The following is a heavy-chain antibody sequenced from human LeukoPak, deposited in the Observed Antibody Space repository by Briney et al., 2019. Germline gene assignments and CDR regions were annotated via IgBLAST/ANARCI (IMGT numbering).Heavy chain of an antibody. CDR2: IYTGGST. J-gene: IGHJ4*02. V-gene: IGHV3-66*01. Sequence: GGSLRLSCAASGFTFSSFWMHWVRQAPGKGLEWVSAIYTGGSTYYAGSVKGRFTISRDNSKNMLYLQMNSLRAEDTAVYYCARNLYYYDSSGYYYYWGQGTLVTVSS. D-gene: IGHD3-22*01. CDR3: ARNLYYYDSSGYYYY. CDR1: GFTFSSFW.